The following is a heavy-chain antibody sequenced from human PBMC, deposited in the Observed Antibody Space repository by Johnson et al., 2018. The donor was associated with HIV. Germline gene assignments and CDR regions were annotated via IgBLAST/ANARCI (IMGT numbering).Heavy chain of an antibody. D-gene: IGHD2-15*01. CDR2: ISYDGSNK. J-gene: IGHJ3*01. V-gene: IGHV3-30-3*01. Sequence: QMLLVESGGGVVQPGRSLRLSCAASGFTFSSYAMHWVRQAPGKGLEWVAVISYDGSNKYYADSVKGRFTISRDNSKNTLYLQMNSLRAEDTAVYYCARDRIQWWSYIGTFDVWGQGTMVTVSS. CDR3: ARDRIQWWSYIGTFDV. CDR1: GFTFSSYA.